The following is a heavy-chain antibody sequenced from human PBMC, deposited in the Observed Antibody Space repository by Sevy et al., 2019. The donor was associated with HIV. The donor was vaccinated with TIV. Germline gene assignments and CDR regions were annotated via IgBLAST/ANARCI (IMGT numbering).Heavy chain of an antibody. V-gene: IGHV3-21*01. CDR3: ARDKTILEGRYGMDV. D-gene: IGHD3-3*01. Sequence: GGSLRLSCAASGFTFSTYSMNWVRQAPGKGLQWVSSINSGNSYIFYTDSVKGQFTISRDNAKNSLYLQMNSLRAEDTAVYFCARDKTILEGRYGMDVWGQGTTVTVSS. J-gene: IGHJ6*02. CDR1: GFTFSTYS. CDR2: INSGNSYI.